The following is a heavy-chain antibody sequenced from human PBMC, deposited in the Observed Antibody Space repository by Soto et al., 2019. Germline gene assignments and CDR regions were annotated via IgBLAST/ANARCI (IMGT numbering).Heavy chain of an antibody. Sequence: PGESLKISCKGSGDGFTSYWISWVRQMPGKGLEWMGRIDPSDSYTNYSPSFQGHVTISADKSISTAYLQWSSLKASDTAMYYCARRKLNYYDSSGYYIPSLGYGTAVWGQGTTVTVSS. CDR2: IDPSDSYT. CDR1: GDGFTSYW. J-gene: IGHJ6*02. CDR3: ARRKLNYYDSSGYYIPSLGYGTAV. V-gene: IGHV5-10-1*01. D-gene: IGHD3-22*01.